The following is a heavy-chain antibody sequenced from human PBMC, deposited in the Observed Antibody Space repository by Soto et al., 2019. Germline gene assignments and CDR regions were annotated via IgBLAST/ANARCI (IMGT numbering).Heavy chain of an antibody. J-gene: IGHJ4*02. D-gene: IGHD2-8*02. Sequence: EVQLLESGGGLVQPGGSLRLSCAASGFTFSVFGMAWVRQAPGKGLEWASFIGGSGDNIQYADSVKGRFTISRDNSKNALYLQMNSLSADDTAFYFCAKGVAETGLVDWGQGTLVTVSS. V-gene: IGHV3-23*01. CDR1: GFTFSVFG. CDR3: AKGVAETGLVD. CDR2: IGGSGDNI.